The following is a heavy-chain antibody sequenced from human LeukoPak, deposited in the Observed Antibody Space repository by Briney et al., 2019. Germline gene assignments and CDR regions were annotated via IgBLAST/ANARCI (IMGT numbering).Heavy chain of an antibody. V-gene: IGHV3-7*04. Sequence: GGSLRLSCAASGITLSTYWMIWVRQAPGKGLEWVANIKQDGSEKNYVDSVKGRFTISRDNARNSLYLQMDSLRAEDTALYYCARGGLYWHIWGQGTMVTVSS. D-gene: IGHD2-15*01. CDR2: IKQDGSEK. CDR3: ARGGLYWHI. J-gene: IGHJ3*02. CDR1: GITLSTYW.